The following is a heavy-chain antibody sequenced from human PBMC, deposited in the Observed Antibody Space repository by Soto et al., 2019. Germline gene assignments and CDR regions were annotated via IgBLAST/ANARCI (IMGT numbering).Heavy chain of an antibody. CDR2: INTGGSPA. J-gene: IGHJ5*02. Sequence: PGGSLRLSCTVSRFAFRHNYLTWIRQAPGKGLEWLSYINTGGSPAYYTDSVKGRFTISTDIAKKSLYLQMDSLRADDTGVYYCATGGIYYETWGQGTLVTVSS. D-gene: IGHD1-26*01. V-gene: IGHV3-11*01. CDR3: ATGGIYYET. CDR1: RFAFRHNY.